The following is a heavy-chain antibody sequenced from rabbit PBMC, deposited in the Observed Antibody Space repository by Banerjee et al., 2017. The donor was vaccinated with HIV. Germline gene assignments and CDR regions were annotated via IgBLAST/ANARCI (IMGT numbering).Heavy chain of an antibody. CDR3: AREADGNPGL. D-gene: IGHD5-1*01. J-gene: IGHJ4*01. V-gene: IGHV1S45*01. Sequence: QQQLEESGGGLVKPGGTLTLTCTASGFSFSSTYYIYWVRQAPGKGPEWIACIYIGDGSTWYASWAKGRFTISKTSSTTVTLQMTSLTAADTATYFCAREADGNPGLWGPGTLVTVS. CDR1: GFSFSSTYY. CDR2: IYIGDGST.